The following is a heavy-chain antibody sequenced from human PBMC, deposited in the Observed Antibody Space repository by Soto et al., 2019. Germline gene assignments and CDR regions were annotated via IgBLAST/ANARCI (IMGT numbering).Heavy chain of an antibody. CDR3: ARDLYSSSFFWFDA. D-gene: IGHD2-2*01. CDR1: GYNFTQYT. CDR2: ITAGDGKT. Sequence: QVNLVQSGAEVKKPGASVKVSCKASGYNFTQYTIHWVRQAPGQRLEWMGWITAGDGKTQYSKKFQTRVTIRSDVSATTVYMDLNSLRSEDTAVYYCARDLYSSSFFWFDAWGRGTLVIVSS. V-gene: IGHV1-3*01. J-gene: IGHJ5*02.